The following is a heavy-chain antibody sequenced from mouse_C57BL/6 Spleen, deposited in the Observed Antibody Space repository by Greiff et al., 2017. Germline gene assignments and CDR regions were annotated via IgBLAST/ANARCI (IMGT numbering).Heavy chain of an antibody. CDR3: ARRWNVYFDY. V-gene: IGHV1-52*01. CDR2: IDPSDSDT. Sequence: VKLQQPGAELVRPGSSVKLSCKASGYTFTSYWMHWVKQRPIQGLEWIGNIDPSDSDTHYNPKFKDKATLTVDKSSSPAYMQLSSLTYEDSAVYYCARRWNVYFDYWGQGTTLTVSS. D-gene: IGHD1-1*02. CDR1: GYTFTSYW. J-gene: IGHJ2*01.